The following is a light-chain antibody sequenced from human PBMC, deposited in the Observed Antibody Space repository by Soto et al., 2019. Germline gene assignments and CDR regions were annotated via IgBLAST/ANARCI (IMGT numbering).Light chain of an antibody. Sequence: DIQMTQSPSSLSASVGDRVTITCRASQSITTYLNWYQEKPGKAPKLLIYAASSLQSGVPSRFSGSGSGTDFTLTVSNLQPEDFATYYCQQTYSTPRTFGHGTKVEIK. CDR2: AAS. J-gene: IGKJ1*01. CDR1: QSITTY. CDR3: QQTYSTPRT. V-gene: IGKV1-39*01.